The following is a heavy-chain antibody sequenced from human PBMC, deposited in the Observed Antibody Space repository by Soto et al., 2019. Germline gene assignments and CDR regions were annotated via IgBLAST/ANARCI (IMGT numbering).Heavy chain of an antibody. J-gene: IGHJ4*02. CDR3: VRRVSGNYDY. D-gene: IGHD1-7*01. CDR2: ISSNGGTT. CDR1: GFTFSSYD. V-gene: IGHV3-64*01. Sequence: EVQLAESGGGMVQPGGSLRLSCVASGFTFSSYDMHWVRLAPGKGLEYVSSISSNGGTTYYGNSVKARFTISRDNSKNTLYLQMGSLRAEDMAVYYCVRRVSGNYDYWGQGTLVTVSS.